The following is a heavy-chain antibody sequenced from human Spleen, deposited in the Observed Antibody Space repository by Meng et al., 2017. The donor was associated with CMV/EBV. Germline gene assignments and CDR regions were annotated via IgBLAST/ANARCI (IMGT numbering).Heavy chain of an antibody. CDR1: GGSFSGYY. CDR3: AKYQLPSGRISGGPFDF. CDR2: INHSGST. V-gene: IGHV4-34*01. Sequence: GSLRLSCAVYGGSFSGYYWSWIRQPPGKGLEWIGEINHSGSTNYNPSLKSRVTISVDTSKNQFSLKLSSVTAADTAVYYCAKYQLPSGRISGGPFDFWGQGTLVTVSS. J-gene: IGHJ4*02. D-gene: IGHD2-2*01.